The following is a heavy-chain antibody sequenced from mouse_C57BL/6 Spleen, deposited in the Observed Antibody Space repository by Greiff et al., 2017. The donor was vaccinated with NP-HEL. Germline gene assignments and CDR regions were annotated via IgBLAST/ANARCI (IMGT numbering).Heavy chain of an antibody. J-gene: IGHJ1*03. V-gene: IGHV1-26*01. Sequence: EVQLQQSGPELVKPGASVKISCKASGYTFTDYYMNWVKQSHGKSLEWIGDINPNNGGTSYNQKFKGKATLTVDKSSSPAYMELRSLTSEDSAVYYCARGGIVVTTGYFDVWGTGTTVTVSS. CDR2: INPNNGGT. CDR3: ARGGIVVTTGYFDV. D-gene: IGHD2-2*01. CDR1: GYTFTDYY.